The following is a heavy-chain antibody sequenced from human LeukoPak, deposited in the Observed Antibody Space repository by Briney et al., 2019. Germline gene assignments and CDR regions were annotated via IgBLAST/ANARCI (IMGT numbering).Heavy chain of an antibody. V-gene: IGHV3-7*01. D-gene: IGHD3-3*01. J-gene: IGHJ4*02. CDR1: GFIFTNYF. Sequence: GGSLRLSCAASGFIFTNYFMSWVRQAPGKGLEWVASIKHDGSEKYYVDSVRGRFTISRDNTLNSLCLQMSSLRAEDTAVYYCATDRGWRTSGYYLYYFEYWGQGTLVTYSS. CDR2: IKHDGSEK. CDR3: ATDRGWRTSGYYLYYFEY.